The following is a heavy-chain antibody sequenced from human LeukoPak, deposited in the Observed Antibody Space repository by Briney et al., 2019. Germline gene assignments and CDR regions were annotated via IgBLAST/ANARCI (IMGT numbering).Heavy chain of an antibody. J-gene: IGHJ6*04. D-gene: IGHD6-19*01. CDR2: IIPIFGTA. CDR3: ATPRYSSGWSGGSYGMDV. V-gene: IGHV1-69*01. CDR1: GGTFSSYA. Sequence: SVKVSCKASGGTFSSYAISWVRQAPGQGLEWMVGIIPIFGTANYAQKFQGRVTITADESTSTAYMELSSLRSEDTAVYYCATPRYSSGWSGGSYGMDVWGKGTTVTVSS.